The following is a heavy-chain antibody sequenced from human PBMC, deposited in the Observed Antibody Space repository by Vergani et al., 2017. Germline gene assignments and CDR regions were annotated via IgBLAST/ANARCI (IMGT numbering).Heavy chain of an antibody. CDR3: GRVADFYCLGSRLLDL. CDR2: MYHSGST. D-gene: IGHD3-10*01. V-gene: IGHV4-59*01. Sequence: QVRLQESGPGLVKPSETLSLTCSVSGGSMSGYYWSWIRQPPGKELEWIGYMYHSGSTNYNPSLETRVTISGDTSKNQFSLKLNSVTAADTAVYYCGRVADFYCLGSRLLDLWGQGILVTVSS. J-gene: IGHJ5*02. CDR1: GGSMSGYY.